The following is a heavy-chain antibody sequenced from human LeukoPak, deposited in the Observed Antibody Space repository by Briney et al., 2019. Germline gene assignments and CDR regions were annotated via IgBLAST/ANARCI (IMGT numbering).Heavy chain of an antibody. CDR3: ARSGMVGTIRWFDP. CDR2: IYHSGIT. V-gene: IGHV4-38-2*02. D-gene: IGHD1-26*01. CDR1: GYSISSDYY. J-gene: IGHJ5*02. Sequence: PSETLSLTCTVSGYSISSDYYWGWIRRPPGKGLEWIGSIYHSGITYYNPSPKSRVAISVDTSKNQFSLKLSSVTAADTAMYYCARSGMVGTIRWFDPWGQGTLVTVSS.